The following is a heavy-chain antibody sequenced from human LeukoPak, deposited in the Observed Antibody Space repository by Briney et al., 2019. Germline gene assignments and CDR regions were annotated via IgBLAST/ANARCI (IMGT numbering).Heavy chain of an antibody. D-gene: IGHD2-21*02. CDR2: ISGSGVST. CDR1: GGSIIYHY. CDR3: SKGDVPWPPRVMDV. J-gene: IGHJ6*03. V-gene: IGHV3-23*01. Sequence: ETLSLTCTVSGGSIIYHYWRWIRQPPGKGLEWVSVISGSGVSTYYVDSVKGRFTISRDNSKNTLYLQMNSLRAEDTAVYYCSKGDVPWPPRVMDVWGIGTTVTVSS.